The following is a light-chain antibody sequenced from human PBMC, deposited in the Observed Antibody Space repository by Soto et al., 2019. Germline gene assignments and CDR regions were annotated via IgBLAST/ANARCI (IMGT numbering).Light chain of an antibody. CDR3: QQYGSP. Sequence: EIVLTQSAGTLSLSPGERATLSCRASQSVSSSYLAYYQQKPGQAPRLLIYGASSRATGIPDRFSGSGSGTDFTLTISRLEPEDFAVYYCQQYGSPCGQGTRLEIK. CDR2: GAS. J-gene: IGKJ5*01. V-gene: IGKV3-20*01. CDR1: QSVSSSY.